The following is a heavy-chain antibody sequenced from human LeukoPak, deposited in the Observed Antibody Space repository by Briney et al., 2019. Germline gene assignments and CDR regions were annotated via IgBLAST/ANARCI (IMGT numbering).Heavy chain of an antibody. CDR3: AKLLRAGGMLTISLDC. Sequence: GGSLRLSCAASRFTFSSYGMSWVRQAPGKGLEWVSSISGSGTPYYADSVKGRFTTSRDNSKNTLYLQMNSLRAEDTAVYYCAKLLRAGGMLTISLDCWGQGTLVTVSS. J-gene: IGHJ4*02. V-gene: IGHV3-23*01. D-gene: IGHD3-16*01. CDR2: ISGSGTP. CDR1: RFTFSSYG.